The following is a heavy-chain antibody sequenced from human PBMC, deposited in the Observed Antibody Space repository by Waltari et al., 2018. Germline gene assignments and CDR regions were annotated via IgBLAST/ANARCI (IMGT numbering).Heavy chain of an antibody. CDR1: GGTFSSYA. CDR2: IIPIFGTA. D-gene: IGHD2-21*01. V-gene: IGHV1-69*14. Sequence: QVQLVQSGAEVKKPGSSVKVSCKGSGGTFSSYAISWVRQAPGQGLEWMGGIIPIFGTANYAQKFQGRVTITADKSTSTAYMELSSLRSEDTAVYYCARSCPGVIAPCYYYYMDVWGKGTTVTVSS. CDR3: ARSCPGVIAPCYYYYMDV. J-gene: IGHJ6*03.